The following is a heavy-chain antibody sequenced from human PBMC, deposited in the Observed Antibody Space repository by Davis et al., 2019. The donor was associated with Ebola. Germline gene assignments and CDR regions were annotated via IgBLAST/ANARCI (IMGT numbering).Heavy chain of an antibody. Sequence: PGGSLRLSCEASGFTFSDYEMNWVRQAPGKGLEWVANIKQDGSEKFYVDSVKGRFTISSDNAKNSLYLQMNSLRAEDTAVYYCAGGGYGSGRGYYYGMDVWGQGTTVTVSS. D-gene: IGHD3-10*01. J-gene: IGHJ6*02. CDR3: AGGGYGSGRGYYYGMDV. CDR2: IKQDGSEK. CDR1: GFTFSDYE. V-gene: IGHV3-7*01.